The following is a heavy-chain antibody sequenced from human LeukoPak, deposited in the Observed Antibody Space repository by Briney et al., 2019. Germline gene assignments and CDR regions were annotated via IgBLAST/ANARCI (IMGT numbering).Heavy chain of an antibody. CDR3: ASVEMATIGFEH. V-gene: IGHV1-2*02. J-gene: IGHJ4*02. CDR2: TNPNTGGT. D-gene: IGHD5-12*01. CDR1: GYSFIGYH. Sequence: ASVKVSCKSSGYSFIGYHMHWVRQAPGQGLEWMGWTNPNTGGTKYAQKFQGRVTMTRDTSISTAYMELSSLRSDDTAVYFCASVEMATIGFEHWGQGTLVTVSS.